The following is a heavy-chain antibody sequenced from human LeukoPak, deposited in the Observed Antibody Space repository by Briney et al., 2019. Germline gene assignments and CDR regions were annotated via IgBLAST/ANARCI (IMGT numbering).Heavy chain of an antibody. CDR2: ISYDGSNK. J-gene: IGHJ4*02. CDR1: GFTFSSYA. D-gene: IGHD3-22*01. V-gene: IGHV3-30*04. CDR3: ARDGDYYDSSGYFDY. Sequence: GGFLRLSCAASGFTFSSYAMYWVRQAPGKGLEWVAVISYDGSNKYYADSVKGRFTMSRDNSKNTLYLQTNSLRVEDTAVHYCARDGDYYDSSGYFDYWGQGTLVTVSS.